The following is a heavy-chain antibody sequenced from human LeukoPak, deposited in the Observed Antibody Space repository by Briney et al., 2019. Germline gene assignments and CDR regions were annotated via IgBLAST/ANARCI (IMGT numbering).Heavy chain of an antibody. J-gene: IGHJ4*02. V-gene: IGHV3-11*04. D-gene: IGHD5-18*01. Sequence: EGSLRLSCAASGFTFSDYYMSWIRQAPGKGLEWVPYISSSGSTIYYADSVKGRFTISRDNAKNSLYLQMNNLRVEDTAVYYCARDQPIGYNYGYPFDDWGQGTLVTVSS. CDR3: ARDQPIGYNYGYPFDD. CDR1: GFTFSDYY. CDR2: ISSSGSTI.